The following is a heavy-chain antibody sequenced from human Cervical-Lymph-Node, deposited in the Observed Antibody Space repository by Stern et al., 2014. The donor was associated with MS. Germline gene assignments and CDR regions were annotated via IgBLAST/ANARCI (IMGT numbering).Heavy chain of an antibody. J-gene: IGHJ4*02. CDR1: GYSFTGYD. CDR2: IHPNSGGT. CDR3: ATVGTSDY. V-gene: IGHV1-2*06. Sequence: QVQLVQSGAEVKKPGASVKVSCKASGYSFTGYDMHWVRQAPGQGLEWMGRIHPNSGGTNYEQKFEGRVTMTRDTSINTAYMELSSLRSDDTAVYYCATVGTSDYWGQGTLVTVSS.